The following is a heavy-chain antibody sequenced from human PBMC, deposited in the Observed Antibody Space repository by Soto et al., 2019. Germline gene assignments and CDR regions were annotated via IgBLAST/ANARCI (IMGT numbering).Heavy chain of an antibody. CDR3: AKDGCSSTSCEIDY. J-gene: IGHJ4*02. CDR1: GFTFSSYG. V-gene: IGHV3-30*18. Sequence: QVQLVESGGGVVQPRRSLRLSCAATGFTFSSYGMHWVRQAPGKGLEWVAVISYDGSDTYYADSVKGRFTISRDNSKNTLYLHMNSLRAEDTAVYYCAKDGCSSTSCEIDYWGQGTLVTVSS. D-gene: IGHD2-2*01. CDR2: ISYDGSDT.